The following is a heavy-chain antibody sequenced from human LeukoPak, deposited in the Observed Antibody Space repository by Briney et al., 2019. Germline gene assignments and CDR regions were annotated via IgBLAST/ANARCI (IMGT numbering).Heavy chain of an antibody. CDR3: ARYQRYGDYIDY. Sequence: SETLSLTCTVSGGSISSYYWRWIRQPPGKGLEWIGYIYYSGSTNYNPSLKSRVTISVDTSKNQFSLKLSSVTAADTAVYYCARYQRYGDYIDYWGQGTLVTVSS. CDR1: GGSISSYY. CDR2: IYYSGST. D-gene: IGHD2-2*01. V-gene: IGHV4-59*01. J-gene: IGHJ4*02.